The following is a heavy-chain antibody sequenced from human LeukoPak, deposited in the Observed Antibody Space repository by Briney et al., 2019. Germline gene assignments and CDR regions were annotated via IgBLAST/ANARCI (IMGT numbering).Heavy chain of an antibody. D-gene: IGHD3-10*01. CDR3: ARGPPSLTMVRGVNWFDP. Sequence: ASVKVSCKASGYTFTSYAMNWVRQAPGQGLEWMGWINTNTGNPTYAQGFTGRFVFSLDTSVSTAYLQISSLKAEDTAVYYCARGPPSLTMVRGVNWFDPWGQGTLVTVSS. J-gene: IGHJ5*02. CDR1: GYTFTSYA. V-gene: IGHV7-4-1*02. CDR2: INTNTGNP.